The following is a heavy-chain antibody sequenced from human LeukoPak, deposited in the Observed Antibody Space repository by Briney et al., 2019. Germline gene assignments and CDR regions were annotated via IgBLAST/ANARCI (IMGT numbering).Heavy chain of an antibody. J-gene: IGHJ4*02. CDR2: ISVYNGNT. CDR1: GYTFTSYG. CDR3: ARHQWLYDL. D-gene: IGHD6-19*01. V-gene: IGHV1-18*01. Sequence: ASVKVSCKASGYTFTSYGISWVRQAPGQGLEWMGWISVYNGNTNYAQKLQGRVTMTTDTSTNTAYMELRSLGSDDTAVYYCARHQWLYDLWGQGTLVTVSS.